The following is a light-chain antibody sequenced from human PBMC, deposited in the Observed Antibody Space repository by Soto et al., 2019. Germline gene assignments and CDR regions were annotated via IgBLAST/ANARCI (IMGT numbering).Light chain of an antibody. CDR2: EVS. J-gene: IGLJ2*01. Sequence: QSALTQPPSASGSPGQSVTISCTGTSSDVGGYNYVSWYQQHPGKAPKLTIYEVSKRPSGVPDRFSGSKSGNTASLTVSGLQAEDEADYYCSSYAGSNKVVFGGGTKLTVL. CDR1: SSDVGGYNY. CDR3: SSYAGSNKVV. V-gene: IGLV2-8*01.